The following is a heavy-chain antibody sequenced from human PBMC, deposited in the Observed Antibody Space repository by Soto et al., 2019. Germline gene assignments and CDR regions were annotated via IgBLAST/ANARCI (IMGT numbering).Heavy chain of an antibody. D-gene: IGHD6-6*01. J-gene: IGHJ5*02. CDR1: GGSISSSSYY. V-gene: IGHV4-39*01. CDR3: ARNRARNWFDP. Sequence: ETLSVTCIVSGGSISSSSYYWGWIRQPPGKGLEWIGSIYYSGSTYYNPSLKSRVTISVDTSKNQFSLKLSSVTAADTAVFYCARNRARNWFDPWGQGTLVSVSS. CDR2: IYYSGST.